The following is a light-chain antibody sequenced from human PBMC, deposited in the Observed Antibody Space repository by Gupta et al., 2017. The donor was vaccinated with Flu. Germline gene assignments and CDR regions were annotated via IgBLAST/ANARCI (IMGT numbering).Light chain of an antibody. V-gene: IGLV3-1*01. CDR2: QDR. J-gene: IGLJ1*01. CDR3: QTWDSSTGV. CDR1: KLGDKY. Sequence: STGQTARITCSGDKLGDKYTSWFQQKPGQSPVLLIYQDRKRPSDTPGRFSASSSGNTATLTITGTQAMDEGDYYCQTWDSSTGVFGTGTKVTVL.